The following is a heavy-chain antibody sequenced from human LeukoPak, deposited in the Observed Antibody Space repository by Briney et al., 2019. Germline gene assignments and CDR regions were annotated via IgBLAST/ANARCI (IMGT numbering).Heavy chain of an antibody. V-gene: IGHV3-21*01. CDR1: GFTFSSYS. CDR3: ARSLYGGNSGEDY. Sequence: PGGSLRLSCAASGFTFSSYSMSWVRQAPGKGLEWVSSISSSGSYIYYADSMKGRLTISRDNAKNSLYLQMNSPRAGDTAVYYCARSLYGGNSGEDYWGQGTLVTVSS. J-gene: IGHJ4*02. CDR2: ISSSGSYI. D-gene: IGHD4-23*01.